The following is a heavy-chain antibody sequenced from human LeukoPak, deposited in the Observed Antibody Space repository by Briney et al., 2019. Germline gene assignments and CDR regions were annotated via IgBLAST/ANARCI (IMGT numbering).Heavy chain of an antibody. CDR1: GFTFSSYS. CDR3: ARENSRPYNWFDP. CDR2: IHSTSSTI. V-gene: IGHV3-48*01. J-gene: IGHJ5*02. Sequence: GGSLRLSCAASGFTFSSYSMNWVRQAPGKGLEGVSYIHSTSSTIYYADSVKGRFTISIHKPHHSLNLQMNNQRADATPVYYCARENSRPYNWFDPLGQGTLVTVSS. D-gene: IGHD1-7*01.